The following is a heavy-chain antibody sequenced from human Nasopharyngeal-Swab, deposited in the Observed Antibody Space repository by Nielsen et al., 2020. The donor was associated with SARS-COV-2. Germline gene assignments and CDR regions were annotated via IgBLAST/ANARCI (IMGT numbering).Heavy chain of an antibody. D-gene: IGHD2-2*01. V-gene: IGHV3-64D*09. Sequence: GESLKISCSASGFTFSSYAMHWVRQAPGKGLEYVSAISSNGGSTYYADSVKGRFTISRENSKNTLYLQMSSLRAEDTAVYYCVKPQDIVVVPAAITPIDAFDIWGQGTMVTVSS. CDR2: ISSNGGST. J-gene: IGHJ3*02. CDR1: GFTFSSYA. CDR3: VKPQDIVVVPAAITPIDAFDI.